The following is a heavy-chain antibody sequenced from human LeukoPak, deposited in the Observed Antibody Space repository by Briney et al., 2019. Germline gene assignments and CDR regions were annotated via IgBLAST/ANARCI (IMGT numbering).Heavy chain of an antibody. V-gene: IGHV3-23*01. Sequence: GGSLRLSCAASGFTFSSYAMSWVRQAPGKGLEWVSAISGSGGSTYYADSVKGRFTISRDNSKNTLYLQMNSLRAEDTAVYYCAKDLDGLSGWLIPPYYYYGMDVWGQGTTVTVSS. CDR2: ISGSGGST. J-gene: IGHJ6*02. CDR1: GFTFSSYA. CDR3: AKDLDGLSGWLIPPYYYYGMDV. D-gene: IGHD6-19*01.